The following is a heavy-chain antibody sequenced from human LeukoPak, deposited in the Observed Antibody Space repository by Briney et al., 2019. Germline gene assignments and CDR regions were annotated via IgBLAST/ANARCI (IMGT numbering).Heavy chain of an antibody. Sequence: GGSLRLSCTASGFTFRSYWMNWVRQAPGKGLEWVANIKEDGSETKYVDSVKGRFTISRDNAKISVFLQMNSLRADDTAIYYCARGNSGAFDIWGPGTMVTVS. V-gene: IGHV3-7*04. CDR1: GFTFRSYW. J-gene: IGHJ3*02. D-gene: IGHD3-10*01. CDR2: IKEDGSET. CDR3: ARGNSGAFDI.